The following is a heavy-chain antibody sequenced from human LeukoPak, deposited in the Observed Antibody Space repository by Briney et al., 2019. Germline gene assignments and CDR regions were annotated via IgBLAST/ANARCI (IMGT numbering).Heavy chain of an antibody. D-gene: IGHD1-26*01. J-gene: IGHJ6*03. V-gene: IGHV1-69*13. CDR3: ARAIVGATKYYYYMDV. CDR1: GGTLSSFT. CDR2: IIPIFGTA. Sequence: SVKVSCKASGGTLSSFTITWVRQAPGQGLEWMGGIIPIFGTANYAQKFQGRVTITADESTSTAYMELSSLRSEDTAVYYCARAIVGATKYYYYMDVWGKGTTVTVSS.